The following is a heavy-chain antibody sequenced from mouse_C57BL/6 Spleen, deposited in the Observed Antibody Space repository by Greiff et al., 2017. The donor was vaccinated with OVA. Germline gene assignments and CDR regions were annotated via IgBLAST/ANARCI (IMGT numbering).Heavy chain of an antibody. CDR3: ARKSGYGSSHWYFDV. CDR1: GFSLTSYG. J-gene: IGHJ1*03. D-gene: IGHD1-1*01. Sequence: QVQLKESGPGLVQPSQSLSITCTVSGFSLTSYGVHWVRQSPGKGLEWLGVIWSGGSTNYNAAFISRLSISKDNSKSQVFFKMNSLQADDTARYYCARKSGYGSSHWYFDVWGTGTTVTVSS. V-gene: IGHV2-2*01. CDR2: IWSGGST.